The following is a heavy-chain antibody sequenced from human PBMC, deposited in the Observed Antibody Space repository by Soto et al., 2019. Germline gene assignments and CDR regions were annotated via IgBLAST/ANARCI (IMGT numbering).Heavy chain of an antibody. V-gene: IGHV3-53*01. D-gene: IGHD6-13*01. Sequence: GALRLSGAASVFTCSSKYMSWVRQAPGTGLEWVSVIYSGRSTYYADSVKGRFTISRDNSKNTLYLQMNSLRAEDTAVYYCARKYSSSWFPDYYYGMDVWGQGTTVTVSS. CDR2: IYSGRST. J-gene: IGHJ6*02. CDR1: VFTCSSKY. CDR3: ARKYSSSWFPDYYYGMDV.